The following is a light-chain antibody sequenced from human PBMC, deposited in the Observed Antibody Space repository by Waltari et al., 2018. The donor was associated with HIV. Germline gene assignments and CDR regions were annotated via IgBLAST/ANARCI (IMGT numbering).Light chain of an antibody. CDR2: EVY. Sequence: HSALTQPASVSGSPGQSITISCTGPTSDISDFNFVSWYQQSPGRAPKLIIFEVYSRPSGISYRFAGSKSGVTASLTISALRAEDEADYFCSSYSARGFVVFGGGTKVTVL. CDR3: SSYSARGFVV. CDR1: TSDISDFNF. J-gene: IGLJ3*02. V-gene: IGLV2-14*01.